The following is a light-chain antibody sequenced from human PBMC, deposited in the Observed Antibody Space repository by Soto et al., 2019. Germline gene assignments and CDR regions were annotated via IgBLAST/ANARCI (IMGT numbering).Light chain of an antibody. Sequence: ETVMTQSLVTLSVSPGERATLSCRASQSVTSNLAWYQQQPGQAPRLLIYDASTRATGVPARFSGSGSGTEFTLSISSLQPEDFATYYCLQYKSHPWTFGQGTKVEIK. V-gene: IGKV3-15*01. J-gene: IGKJ1*01. CDR3: LQYKSHPWT. CDR2: DAS. CDR1: QSVTSN.